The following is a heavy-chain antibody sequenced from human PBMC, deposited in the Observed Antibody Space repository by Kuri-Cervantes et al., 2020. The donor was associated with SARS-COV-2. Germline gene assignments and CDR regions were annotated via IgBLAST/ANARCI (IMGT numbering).Heavy chain of an antibody. CDR3: ARPGYCSGGSCYSLYH. V-gene: IGHV5-51*01. CDR2: IYPGDSDT. D-gene: IGHD2-15*01. J-gene: IGHJ5*02. CDR1: GYSFTSYW. Sequence: GGSLRLSCKGSGYSFTSYWIGWVRQMPGKGLEWMGIIYPGDSDTRYSPSFQGQVTISADKSISTAYLQWSSLKASDTAMYYCARPGYCSGGSCYSLYHWGQGTLVTVSS.